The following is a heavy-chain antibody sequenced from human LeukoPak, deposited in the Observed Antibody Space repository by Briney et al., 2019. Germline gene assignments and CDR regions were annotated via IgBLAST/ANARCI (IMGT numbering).Heavy chain of an antibody. CDR1: GFTFSSYW. D-gene: IGHD3-22*01. J-gene: IGHJ1*01. CDR2: IKSDGST. V-gene: IGHV3-74*01. Sequence: PGGSLRLSCAASGFTFSSYWMHWVRQAPGQGLVLVSRIKSDGSTRYADSVKGRFTISRDNAKNTVSLQMTSLRAEDTGVYYCARAPSEIGGYYPEYFRHWGQGTLVIVSS. CDR3: ARAPSEIGGYYPEYFRH.